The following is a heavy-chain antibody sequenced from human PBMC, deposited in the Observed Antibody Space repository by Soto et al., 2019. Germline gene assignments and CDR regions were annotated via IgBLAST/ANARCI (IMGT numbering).Heavy chain of an antibody. Sequence: QVQLQESGPGLVKPSQTLSLTCTVSGGSISSGGYYWSWIRQHPGKGLEWIGYIYYSGSTYYNPYLKSRVTISVDTSKNHFSLKLSSVTAADTAVYYCARARHSSSSDAFDIWGQGTMVTVSS. D-gene: IGHD6-6*01. CDR1: GGSISSGGYY. V-gene: IGHV4-31*03. CDR2: IYYSGST. J-gene: IGHJ3*02. CDR3: ARARHSSSSDAFDI.